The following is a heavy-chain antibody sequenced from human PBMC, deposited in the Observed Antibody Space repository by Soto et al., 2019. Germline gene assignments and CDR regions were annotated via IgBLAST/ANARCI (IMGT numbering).Heavy chain of an antibody. V-gene: IGHV3-48*02. CDR3: ARSLGGGHWDY. CDR2: ITINAKTI. J-gene: IGHJ4*02. Sequence: EVQLVESGGGVVQPGGSLRLSCAASGFTVINYDMVWVRQAPGKGLEWVSFITINAKTINYVDAVKGRFTISRDNAQTSWNLQRNSLRDEDTALYCCARSLGGGHWDYWGPGTLVTVSS. D-gene: IGHD3-16*01. CDR1: GFTVINYD.